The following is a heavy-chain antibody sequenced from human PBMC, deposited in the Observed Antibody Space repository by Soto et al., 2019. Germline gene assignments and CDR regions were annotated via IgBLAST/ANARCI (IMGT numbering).Heavy chain of an antibody. V-gene: IGHV1-8*01. CDR2: MNPNSGNT. CDR3: AGGSSSRYYYYYMDV. J-gene: IGHJ6*03. CDR1: GYTFTSYD. Sequence: ASVKVSCKASGYTFTSYDINWVRQATGQGLEWMGWMNPNSGNTGYAQKFQGRVTMTRNTSISTAYMELSSLRSEDTAVYYCAGGSSSRYYYYYMDVWGKGTTVTVSS.